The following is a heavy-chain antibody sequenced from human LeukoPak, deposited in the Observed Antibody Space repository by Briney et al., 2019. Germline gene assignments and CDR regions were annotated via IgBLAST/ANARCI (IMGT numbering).Heavy chain of an antibody. Sequence: SQTLSLTCAISGDSVSSNSAAWNWIRQSPSRGLEWLGRTYYRSKWYNDYAVSVKSRITINPDTSKNQFSLQLNSVTAADTAVYYCARDFRGRYCSGNRCYSEADFWGQGTLVTVSS. D-gene: IGHD2-15*01. J-gene: IGHJ4*02. CDR3: ARDFRGRYCSGNRCYSEADF. CDR2: TYYRSKWYN. CDR1: GDSVSSNSAA. V-gene: IGHV6-1*01.